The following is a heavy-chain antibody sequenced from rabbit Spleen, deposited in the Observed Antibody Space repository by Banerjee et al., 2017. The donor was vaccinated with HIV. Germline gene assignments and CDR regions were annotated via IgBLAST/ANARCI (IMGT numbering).Heavy chain of an antibody. J-gene: IGHJ6*01. V-gene: IGHV1S47*01. Sequence: QEQLVESGGGLVQPGGSLKLSCKASGFDVSNYGMSWVRQAPGKGPEWIGYIEPIFGNTYYANWVNGRFTISSHNAQNTLYLQLSSLTAADTATYFCVRDQAGYAGYGYTWGLWGQGTLVTVS. CDR3: VRDQAGYAGYGYTWGL. CDR1: GFDVSNYG. D-gene: IGHD6-1*01. CDR2: IEPIFGNT.